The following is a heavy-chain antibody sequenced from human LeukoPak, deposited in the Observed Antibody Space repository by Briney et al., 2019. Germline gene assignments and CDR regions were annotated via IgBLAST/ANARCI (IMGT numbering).Heavy chain of an antibody. CDR3: ARRMRNYDFWSGAFDI. CDR2: IYTSGST. CDR1: GGSISSYY. V-gene: IGHV4-4*09. J-gene: IGHJ3*02. D-gene: IGHD3-3*01. Sequence: SETLSLTCTVSGGSISSYYWSWIRQPPGKGLEWIGYIYTSGSTNYNPSLKSRVTISVDTSKNQFSLKLSSVTAADTAVYYCARRMRNYDFWSGAFDIWAKGQWSPSLQ.